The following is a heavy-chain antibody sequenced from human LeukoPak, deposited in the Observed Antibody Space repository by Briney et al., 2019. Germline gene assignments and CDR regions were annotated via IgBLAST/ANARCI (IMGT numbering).Heavy chain of an antibody. Sequence: SVKVSCKASGGTFSNFGISWVRQAPGQGLEWMGGIIPIFTTTNYAQKFRGRVTITAHESTSTAYLELSSLTSEDTAVYYCARGPLAASAPGYFDYWGQGTLVTVSA. CDR3: ARGPLAASAPGYFDY. CDR1: GGTFSNFG. J-gene: IGHJ4*02. V-gene: IGHV1-69*13. D-gene: IGHD6-13*01. CDR2: IIPIFTTT.